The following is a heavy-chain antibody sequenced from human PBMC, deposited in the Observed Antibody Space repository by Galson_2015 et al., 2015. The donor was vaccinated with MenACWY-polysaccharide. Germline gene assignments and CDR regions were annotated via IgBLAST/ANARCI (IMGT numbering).Heavy chain of an antibody. CDR2: IRSSGTNT. CDR1: GFTFTSYA. CDR3: AKDSTDFWSVAGRFDH. D-gene: IGHD3-3*01. J-gene: IGHJ5*02. V-gene: IGHV3-23*01. Sequence: SLRLSCAASGFTFTSYAMSWVRQAPGKGPEWVSAIRSSGTNTYYADSVKGRFTISRDNSKNTLYLQMNSLRAEGTAVYYCAKDSTDFWSVAGRFDHWGQGTLVTVSS.